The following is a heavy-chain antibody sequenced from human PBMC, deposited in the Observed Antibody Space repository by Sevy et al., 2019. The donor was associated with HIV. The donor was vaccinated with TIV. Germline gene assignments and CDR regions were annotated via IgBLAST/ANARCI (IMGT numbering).Heavy chain of an antibody. V-gene: IGHV1-18*01. J-gene: IGHJ3*02. D-gene: IGHD6-13*01. Sequence: ASVKVSCKASGYTFTSYGISWVRQAPGQGLEWMGWISAYNGNTNYAQKLQGTVTMTTDTSTCTAYMELRNLRSDDTAVYYCARTGQQLVQGDAFDIWGQGTMVTVSS. CDR3: ARTGQQLVQGDAFDI. CDR1: GYTFTSYG. CDR2: ISAYNGNT.